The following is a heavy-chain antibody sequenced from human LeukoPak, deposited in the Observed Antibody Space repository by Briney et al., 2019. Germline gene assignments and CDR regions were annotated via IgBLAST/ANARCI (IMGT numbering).Heavy chain of an antibody. Sequence: ASVKVSCKASGYTFTSYYMHWVRQGPGQGLEWMGWINPNSGGTNYAQKFQGRVTMTRDTSISTAYMELSRLRSDDTAVYYCARDHIVGSFFDYWGQGTLVTVSS. J-gene: IGHJ4*02. CDR3: ARDHIVGSFFDY. V-gene: IGHV1-2*02. CDR1: GYTFTSYY. D-gene: IGHD1-26*01. CDR2: INPNSGGT.